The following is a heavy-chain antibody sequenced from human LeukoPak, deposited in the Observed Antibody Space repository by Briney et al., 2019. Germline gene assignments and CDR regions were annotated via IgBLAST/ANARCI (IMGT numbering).Heavy chain of an antibody. Sequence: SETLSLTCTVSGGSISSFYKYWGWIRQTPGQGLEWIGSVYYSGTTYYNPSLKSRVTISVDTSKNQFSLKLSSVTAADTAVYYCARHSYDFWSGYPDWGQGTMVAISS. CDR1: GGSISSFYKY. J-gene: IGHJ4*02. CDR2: VYYSGTT. D-gene: IGHD3-3*01. V-gene: IGHV4-39*01. CDR3: ARHSYDFWSGYPD.